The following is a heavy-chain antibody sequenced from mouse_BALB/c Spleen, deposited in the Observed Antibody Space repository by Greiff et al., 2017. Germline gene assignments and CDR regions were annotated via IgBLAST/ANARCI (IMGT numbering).Heavy chain of an antibody. CDR2: IWAGGST. D-gene: IGHD2-14*01. CDR3: ASSTIGTTRGFAY. Sequence: VQRVESGPGLVAPSQSLSITCTVSGFSLTSYGVHWVRQPPGKGLEWLGVIWAGGSTNYNSALMSRLSISKDNSKSQVFLKMNSLQTDDTAMYYCASSTIGTTRGFAYWGQGTLVTVSA. J-gene: IGHJ3*01. V-gene: IGHV2-9*02. CDR1: GFSLTSYG.